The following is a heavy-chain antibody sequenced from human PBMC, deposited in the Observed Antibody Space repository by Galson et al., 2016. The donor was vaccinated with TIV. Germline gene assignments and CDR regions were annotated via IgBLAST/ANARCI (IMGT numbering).Heavy chain of an antibody. CDR1: SLNVNDNY. J-gene: IGHJ6*02. Sequence: SLRLSCAASSLNVNDNYMTWVRQAPGKGLEWVAIMSSGGTLNYADFVRGRFTVSRDSSKNTLYLQMNSLRPDDTAVYCCTRERRFCGNNCYLSYYYGMDVWGQGTTVTVSS. CDR2: MSSGGTL. V-gene: IGHV3-53*05. D-gene: IGHD2-21*01. CDR3: TRERRFCGNNCYLSYYYGMDV.